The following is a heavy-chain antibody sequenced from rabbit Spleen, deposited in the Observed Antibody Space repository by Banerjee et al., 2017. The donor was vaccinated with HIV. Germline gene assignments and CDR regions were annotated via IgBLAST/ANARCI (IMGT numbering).Heavy chain of an antibody. CDR3: ARNYVNVFDP. Sequence: QSLEESGGGLVKPGASLTLTCKASGFSFNSGYDMCWVRQAPGKGLEWVACAYAGSSGSTYSATWAKGRFTISKTSSTTVTLQMTSLTAADTATYFCARNYVNVFDPWGQGTLVTVS. CDR1: GFSFNSGYD. V-gene: IGHV1S40*01. J-gene: IGHJ2*01. CDR2: AYAGSSGST. D-gene: IGHD1-1*01.